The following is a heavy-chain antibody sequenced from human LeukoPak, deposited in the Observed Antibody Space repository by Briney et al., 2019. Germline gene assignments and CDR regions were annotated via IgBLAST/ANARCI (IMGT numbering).Heavy chain of an antibody. D-gene: IGHD5-24*01. CDR2: IKSRTDDGPT. J-gene: IGHJ4*02. CDR3: ATSSRDGFYFDN. Sequence: GGSLRLSCAASGFSFSDAWLNWVRQAPGKGLECVVRIKSRTDDGPTDYAAPVKGRFTISRHDSENRLYLQMNSLKTEDTAVYYCATSSRDGFYFDNWGQGTLVTVSS. CDR1: GFSFSDAW. V-gene: IGHV3-15*01.